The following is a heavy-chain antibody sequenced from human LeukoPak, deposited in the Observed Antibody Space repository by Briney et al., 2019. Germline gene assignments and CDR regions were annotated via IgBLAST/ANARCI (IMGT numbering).Heavy chain of an antibody. V-gene: IGHV3-7*01. CDR3: ARDLLGGVMGWFDP. CDR2: IKQDGSEK. D-gene: IGHD3-16*01. CDR1: GFTFSSYW. J-gene: IGHJ5*02. Sequence: GGSLRLSCAASGFTFSSYWMSWVRQAPGKGLEWVANIKQDGSEKYYVDSVKGRFTISRDNAKNSLYLQMNSLRAEDTAVYYCARDLLGGVMGWFDPWGQGTLVTVSS.